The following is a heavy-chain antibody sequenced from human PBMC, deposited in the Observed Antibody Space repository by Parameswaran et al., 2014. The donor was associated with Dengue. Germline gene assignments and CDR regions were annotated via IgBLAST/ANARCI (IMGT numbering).Heavy chain of an antibody. Sequence: WVRQAPGPGLEWMGWMNPNSGNTGYAQKFQGRVTMTRDTSISTAYMELSSLRSEDTAVYYCARVDYYDSSGSPNWFDPWGQGTLVTVSS. CDR2: MNPNSGNT. V-gene: IGHV1-8*01. J-gene: IGHJ5*02. CDR3: ARVDYYDSSGSPNWFDP. D-gene: IGHD3-22*01.